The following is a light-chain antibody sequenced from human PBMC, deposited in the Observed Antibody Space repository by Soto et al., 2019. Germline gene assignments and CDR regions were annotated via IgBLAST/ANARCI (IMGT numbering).Light chain of an antibody. Sequence: IQLTQSPSSLSESAGDRVTITCRASQGISSYLAWYQQKPGKAPKVLMHSASTLQSGVPSRFSGSGSGTEFTLTISSLQPEDFATYYCQQLHSYPRTFGPGTKVDIK. CDR1: QGISSY. CDR2: SAS. V-gene: IGKV1-9*01. J-gene: IGKJ3*01. CDR3: QQLHSYPRT.